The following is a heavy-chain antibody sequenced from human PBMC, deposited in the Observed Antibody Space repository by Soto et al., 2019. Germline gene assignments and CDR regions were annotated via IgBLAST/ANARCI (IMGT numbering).Heavy chain of an antibody. CDR1: GGTFSSYA. J-gene: IGHJ4*02. V-gene: IGHV1-69*01. D-gene: IGHD6-6*01. CDR3: ARHSSSAHSHRILGWFAIGADVGY. CDR2: IIPIFGTA. Sequence: QVQLVQSGAEVKKPGSSVKVSCKASGGTFSSYAISWVRQAPGQGLEWMGGIIPIFGTANYAQKFQGRVTITADESTSTAYMELSSLRSEDTAVYYCARHSSSAHSHRILGWFAIGADVGYWGQGTLVTVSS.